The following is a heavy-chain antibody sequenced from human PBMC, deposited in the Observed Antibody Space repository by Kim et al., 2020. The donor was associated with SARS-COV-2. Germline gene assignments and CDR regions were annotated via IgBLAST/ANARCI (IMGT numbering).Heavy chain of an antibody. V-gene: IGHV1-46*01. D-gene: IGHD2-15*01. J-gene: IGHJ6*02. CDR2: INPSGGST. Sequence: ASVKVSCKASGYTFTSYYMHWVRQAPGQGLEWMGIINPSGGSTSYAQKFQGRVTMTRDTSTSTVYMELSSLRSEDTAVYYCARDINCSGGSCYYERAYEDNYYYYGMDGWGQGTTGTVSS. CDR1: GYTFTSYY. CDR3: ARDINCSGGSCYYERAYEDNYYYYGMDG.